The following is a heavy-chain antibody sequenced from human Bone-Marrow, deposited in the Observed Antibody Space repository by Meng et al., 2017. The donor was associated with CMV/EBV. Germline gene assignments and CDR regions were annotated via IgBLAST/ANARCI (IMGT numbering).Heavy chain of an antibody. CDR3: ARGLRTEGYPYFDH. D-gene: IGHD5-18*01. Sequence: GSLRLSCTVSGVSMNIYFWNWIRQPPGKGLEWIGYIYSSGSTNYNPSLRSRVTISVDMSKNHLSLKLDSVTAADTALYYCARGLRTEGYPYFDHWGQGALVTVSS. V-gene: IGHV4-59*01. J-gene: IGHJ4*02. CDR1: GVSMNIYF. CDR2: IYSSGST.